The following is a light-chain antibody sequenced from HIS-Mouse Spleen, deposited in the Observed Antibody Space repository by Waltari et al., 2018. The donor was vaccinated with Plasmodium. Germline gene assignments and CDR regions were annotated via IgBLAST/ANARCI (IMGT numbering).Light chain of an antibody. Sequence: EIVLTQSPGTLSLSPGERATLSCRASQSVSSSYVAWYQQKPDQAPRLLICGACSTPSGLPDRFGCRWSGTDFTLTISRLEPEDFAVYYWQQYGSSGTFGQGTKVEIK. CDR3: QQYGSSGT. J-gene: IGKJ1*01. V-gene: IGKV3-20*01. CDR1: QSVSSSY. CDR2: GAC.